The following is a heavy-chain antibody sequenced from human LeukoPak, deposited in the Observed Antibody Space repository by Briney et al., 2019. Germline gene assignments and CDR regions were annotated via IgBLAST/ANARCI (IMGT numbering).Heavy chain of an antibody. Sequence: PSETLSLTCAVYGGSFSGYYWSWIRQPPGKGLVWIGEINHSGSTNYNPSLKSRVTISVDTSKNQFSLKLSSVTAADTAVYYCARLAGTGRLRPTKYYFDYWGQGTLVTVSS. CDR1: GGSFSGYY. CDR2: INHSGST. D-gene: IGHD6-25*01. CDR3: ARLAGTGRLRPTKYYFDY. V-gene: IGHV4-34*01. J-gene: IGHJ4*02.